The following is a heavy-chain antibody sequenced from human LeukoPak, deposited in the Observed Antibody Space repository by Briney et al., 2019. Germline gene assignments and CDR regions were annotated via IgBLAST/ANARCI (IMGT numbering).Heavy chain of an antibody. Sequence: GASVKVSCKASGYTFTGYYMHWVRQAPGQGLEWMGWINPNSGGTNYAQKFQGRVTMTRDMSISTAYMELSRLRSDDTAVYYCARADYDFWSGYYDYYGMDVWGQGTTVTVSS. CDR1: GYTFTGYY. CDR2: INPNSGGT. CDR3: ARADYDFWSGYYDYYGMDV. V-gene: IGHV1-2*02. D-gene: IGHD3-3*01. J-gene: IGHJ6*02.